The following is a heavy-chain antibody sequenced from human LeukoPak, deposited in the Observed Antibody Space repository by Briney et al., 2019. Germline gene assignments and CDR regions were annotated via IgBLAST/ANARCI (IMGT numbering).Heavy chain of an antibody. V-gene: IGHV4-34*01. CDR1: GGSFSGYY. D-gene: IGHD2-8*01. CDR2: INHSRST. CDR3: ARFGYCTNGVCYKGLQPDY. J-gene: IGHJ4*02. Sequence: SETLSLTCAVYGGSFSGYYGSWIRQPPGKGLEWIGEINHSRSTNYNPSLKSRVTISVDTSKNQFSLKLSSVTAADTAVYYCARFGYCTNGVCYKGLQPDYWGQGTLVTVSS.